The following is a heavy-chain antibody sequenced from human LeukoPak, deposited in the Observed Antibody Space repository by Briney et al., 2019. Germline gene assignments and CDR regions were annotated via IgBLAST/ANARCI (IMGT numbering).Heavy chain of an antibody. CDR1: GYSFTGYW. CDR3: ARRKYDSSGYYLGYFDY. V-gene: IGHV5-51*01. J-gene: IGHJ4*02. Sequence: GESLKISCKGSGYSFTGYWIGWVRQMPGKGLEWMGIIYPGDSDTRYSPSFQGQVTISADKSISTAYLQWSSLKASDTAMYYCARRKYDSSGYYLGYFDYWGQGTLVTVSS. D-gene: IGHD3-22*01. CDR2: IYPGDSDT.